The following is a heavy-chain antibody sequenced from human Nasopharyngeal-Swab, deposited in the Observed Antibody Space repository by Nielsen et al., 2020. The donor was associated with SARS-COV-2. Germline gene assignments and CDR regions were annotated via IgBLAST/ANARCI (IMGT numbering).Heavy chain of an antibody. V-gene: IGHV3-74*01. CDR1: GFRNNW. D-gene: IGHD2-2*01. Sequence: GGSLRLSCAAPGFRNNWVHWVRQAPGKGLVWVSRINSDGTSTAYADSVKGRFTISRDNAKNTLYLQMNTLSAEDTGVYYCARDCDTATCYRSAADTWGQGTLVTVSS. CDR2: INSDGTST. CDR3: ARDCDTATCYRSAADT. J-gene: IGHJ5*01.